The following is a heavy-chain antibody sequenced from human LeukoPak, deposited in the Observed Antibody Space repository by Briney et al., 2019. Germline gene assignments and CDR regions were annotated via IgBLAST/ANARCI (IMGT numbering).Heavy chain of an antibody. D-gene: IGHD3-10*01. J-gene: IGHJ3*02. CDR3: ARGVINFRAFDI. V-gene: IGHV1-2*02. CDR1: GYTFTAFY. CDR2: INPNSGGT. Sequence: ASVKVSCKASGYTFTAFYVHWVRQAPGQGLEWMGWINPNSGGTNYAQNFQGRVNITWDTSITTAYMELSSLKSDDTAVYYCARGVINFRAFDIWGQGAMVTVSS.